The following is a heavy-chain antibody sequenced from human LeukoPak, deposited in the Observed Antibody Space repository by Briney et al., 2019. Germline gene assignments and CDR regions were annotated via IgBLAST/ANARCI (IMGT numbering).Heavy chain of an antibody. CDR1: GYTFTSYY. D-gene: IGHD3-9*01. CDR3: ARGSRPVYNLLTGKRYFDY. J-gene: IGHJ4*02. CDR2: INPSGGST. Sequence: ASVKVSCKASGYTFTSYYMHWVRQAPGQGLEWMGIINPSGGSTTYAQKFRGRLTMTRDMSTSTVYMELSSLRSEDAAVYYCARGSRPVYNLLTGKRYFDYWGQGTLLTVSS. V-gene: IGHV1-46*01.